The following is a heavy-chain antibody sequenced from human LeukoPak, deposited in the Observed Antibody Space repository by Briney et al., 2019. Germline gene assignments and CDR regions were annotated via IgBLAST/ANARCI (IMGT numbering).Heavy chain of an antibody. D-gene: IGHD3-22*01. V-gene: IGHV3-7*01. CDR2: IKQDGSEK. Sequence: GGSLRLSCAASGFTFSSYWMSWVRQAPGKGLEWVANIKQDGSEKYYVDSVKGRFTISRDNAKNSLYLQMNSLRAEDTAVYYCARAGSSGYYSEYFDYWGQGTLVTVSS. J-gene: IGHJ4*02. CDR1: GFTFSSYW. CDR3: ARAGSSGYYSEYFDY.